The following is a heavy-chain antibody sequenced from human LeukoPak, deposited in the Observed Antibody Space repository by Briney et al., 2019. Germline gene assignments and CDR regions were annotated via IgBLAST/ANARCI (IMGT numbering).Heavy chain of an antibody. V-gene: IGHV4-59*01. CDR2: IYYSGST. J-gene: IGHJ6*03. CDR3: ARAEGYYYYMDV. Sequence: PPETLSLTCTVSGGSISSYYWSWIRQPPGKGLEWIGYIYYSGSTNYNPSLKSRVTISVDTSKNQFSLKLSSVTAADTAVYYCARAEGYYYYMDVWGKGTTVTVSS. CDR1: GGSISSYY.